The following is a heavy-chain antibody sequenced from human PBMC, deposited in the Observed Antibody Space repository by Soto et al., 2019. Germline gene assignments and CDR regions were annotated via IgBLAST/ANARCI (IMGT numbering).Heavy chain of an antibody. D-gene: IGHD3-22*01. CDR2: INAGNWNT. V-gene: IGHV1-3*01. Sequence: AASVKVSCKASGYTFSNFAMHWVRQAPGQRLEWMGWINAGNWNTKYSQKFQGRVTITRDTSASTAYMELSSLRSEDTAVYYCATGGVYYDSSGYPIDYWSQGTLVTVSS. CDR1: GYTFSNFA. J-gene: IGHJ4*02. CDR3: ATGGVYYDSSGYPIDY.